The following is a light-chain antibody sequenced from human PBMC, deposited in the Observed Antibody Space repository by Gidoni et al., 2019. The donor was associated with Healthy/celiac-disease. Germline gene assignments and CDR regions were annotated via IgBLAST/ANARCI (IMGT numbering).Light chain of an antibody. CDR1: QSISSY. V-gene: IGKV1-39*01. J-gene: IGKJ2*02. CDR3: QQSYSTPRT. CDR2: AAS. Sequence: DLQMPSSPSSLSASVGDRVTITCRASQSISSYLNWYQQKPGKAPKLLIYAASSLQSGVPSRFSGSGSGTDFTLTISSLQPEDFATYYCQQSYSTPRTFGQGTKLEIK.